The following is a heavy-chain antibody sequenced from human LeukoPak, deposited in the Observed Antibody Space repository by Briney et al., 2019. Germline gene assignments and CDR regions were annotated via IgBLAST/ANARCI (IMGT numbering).Heavy chain of an antibody. D-gene: IGHD6-13*01. J-gene: IGHJ3*02. Sequence: SETLSLTCSVSGGSISSYYWSWIRQPPGKGLEWIGYIYNSGSTNYNPSLKSRVTISIDTSKNQFSLKLSSVTAADTAVYYCARHGSSWYDAFDIWGQGTMVTVSS. CDR3: ARHGSSWYDAFDI. V-gene: IGHV4-59*08. CDR2: IYNSGST. CDR1: GGSISSYY.